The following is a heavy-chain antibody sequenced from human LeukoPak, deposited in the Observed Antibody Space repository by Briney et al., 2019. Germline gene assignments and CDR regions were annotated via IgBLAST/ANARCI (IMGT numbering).Heavy chain of an antibody. J-gene: IGHJ4*02. Sequence: KPSETLSLTCAVYGGSFSGYYWSWIRQPPGKGLEWIGEINHSGSTNYNPSLKGRVTISVDTSKNQFSLKLSSVTAADTAVYYCARGRYDFWSGYYTPLDYWGQGTLVTVSS. CDR1: GGSFSGYY. CDR2: INHSGST. D-gene: IGHD3-3*01. V-gene: IGHV4-34*01. CDR3: ARGRYDFWSGYYTPLDY.